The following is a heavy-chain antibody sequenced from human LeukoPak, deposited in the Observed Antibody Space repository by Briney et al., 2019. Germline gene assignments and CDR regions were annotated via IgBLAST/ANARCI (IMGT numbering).Heavy chain of an antibody. J-gene: IGHJ6*02. Sequence: PGGSLRLSCAASGFTVSSNYMSWVRQAPGKGLEWVSVIYSGGSTYYADSVKGRFTISRDNSKNTLYLQMNSLRAEDTAVYYCARDNSSGYWGYYYYGMDVWGQGTTVTVSS. CDR1: GFTVSSNY. CDR3: ARDNSSGYWGYYYYGMDV. CDR2: IYSGGST. V-gene: IGHV3-53*01. D-gene: IGHD3-22*01.